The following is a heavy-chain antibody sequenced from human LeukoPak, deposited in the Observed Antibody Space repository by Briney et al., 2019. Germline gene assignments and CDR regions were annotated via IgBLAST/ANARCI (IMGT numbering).Heavy chain of an antibody. V-gene: IGHV3-23*01. CDR3: TAGVATGSYFDY. J-gene: IGHJ4*02. Sequence: GGSLRLSCAASGFTFSSYAMSWVRQAPGKGLEWVSAISGSGGSTYYADSVKGRFTISRDNSKNTLYLQMNSLRAEDTAVYYCTAGVATGSYFDYWDQGTLVTVSS. D-gene: IGHD3-3*01. CDR1: GFTFSSYA. CDR2: ISGSGGST.